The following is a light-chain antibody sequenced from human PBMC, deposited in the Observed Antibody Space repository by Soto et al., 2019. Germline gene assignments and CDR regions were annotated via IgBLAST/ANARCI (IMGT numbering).Light chain of an antibody. CDR2: DTS. CDR1: QSVSGY. V-gene: IGKV3-11*01. J-gene: IGKJ4*01. CDR3: QQRYNWPPLT. Sequence: EIVLTQSPVTLSLSPGERATLSYRASQSVSGYLAWYQQRPGQAPRLLIYDTSNRATGIPPRFSGSGSGTDYTLTISSLEPEDFAVYYCQQRYNWPPLTFGGGTKVEIK.